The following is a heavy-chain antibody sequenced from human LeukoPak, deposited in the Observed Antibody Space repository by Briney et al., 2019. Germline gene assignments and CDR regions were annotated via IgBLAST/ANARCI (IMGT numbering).Heavy chain of an antibody. V-gene: IGHV4-39*01. D-gene: IGHD4-11*01. Sequence: PSETLSLTCTVSGGSISRYYWSWIRQPPGKGLEWIGSIYYSGSTYYNPSLKSRVTISVDTSKNQFSLKLTSVTAADTAVYYCARFTPSSDYQFAFDYWGQGTLVTVSS. CDR1: GGSISRYY. CDR2: IYYSGST. CDR3: ARFTPSSDYQFAFDY. J-gene: IGHJ4*02.